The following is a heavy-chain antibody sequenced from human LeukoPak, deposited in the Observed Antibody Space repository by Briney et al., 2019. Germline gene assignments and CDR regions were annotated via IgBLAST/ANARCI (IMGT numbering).Heavy chain of an antibody. CDR3: ARVARYCGGDCYPDY. D-gene: IGHD2-21*02. CDR1: GYTFTSYY. J-gene: IGHJ4*02. V-gene: IGHV1-46*01. CDR2: INPSGGST. Sequence: ASVKVSCKASGYTFTSYYMYWVRQAPGQGLEWMGIINPSGGSTSYAQKFQGRVTMTRDTSTSTVYMELSSLRSEDTAVYYCARVARYCGGDCYPDYWGQGTLVTLSS.